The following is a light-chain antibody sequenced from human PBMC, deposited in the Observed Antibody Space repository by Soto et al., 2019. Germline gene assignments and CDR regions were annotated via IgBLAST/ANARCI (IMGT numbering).Light chain of an antibody. CDR1: SSDVGGYNY. V-gene: IGLV2-14*03. CDR2: DVS. Sequence: QSVLTQPASVSGSPGQSITISCTGTSSDVGGYNYVSWYQHHPGKAPKLIIYDVSNRPSGVSIRFSGSKSDNTASLTISGLQPEDEADYHCSSYTTSNTRQIVFG. CDR3: SSYTTSNTRQIV. J-gene: IGLJ1*01.